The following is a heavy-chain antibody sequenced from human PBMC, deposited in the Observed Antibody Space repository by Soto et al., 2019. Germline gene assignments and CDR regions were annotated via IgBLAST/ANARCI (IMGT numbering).Heavy chain of an antibody. CDR3: ARVPGYSIGDL. CDR1: GYTFTSYA. J-gene: IGHJ2*01. CDR2: INAGNGNT. Sequence: QVQLVQSGAEVKKPGASVKVSCKASGYTFTSYAMHWVRQAPGQRLEWMGWINAGNGNTKYSQKSQGRATITRDTSASTAYMELSSLRSEDTAVYYCARVPGYSIGDLWGRGTLVTVSS. V-gene: IGHV1-3*01. D-gene: IGHD2-21*01.